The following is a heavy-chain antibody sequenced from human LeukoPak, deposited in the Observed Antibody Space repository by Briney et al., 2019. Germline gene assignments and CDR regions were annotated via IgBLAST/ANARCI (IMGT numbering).Heavy chain of an antibody. Sequence: SGGSLRLSCAASGFTFSSYEMNWVRQAPGKGLEWVSSIIGSGGTTYYADSVKGRCTISRDNSKNTLYLQMNSLRAEDTAVYYCAKDCSGVAASPYYYYYYMDVWGKGTTVTVSS. D-gene: IGHD6-13*01. CDR2: IIGSGGTT. CDR3: AKDCSGVAASPYYYYYYMDV. V-gene: IGHV3-23*01. J-gene: IGHJ6*03. CDR1: GFTFSSYE.